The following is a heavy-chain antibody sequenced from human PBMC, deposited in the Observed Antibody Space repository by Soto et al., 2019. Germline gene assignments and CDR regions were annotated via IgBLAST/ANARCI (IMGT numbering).Heavy chain of an antibody. CDR1: GFTFSSYA. Sequence: GGSLRLSCAASGFTFSSYAMSWVRQAPGKGLEWVSAISGSGGSTYYADSVKGRFTISRDNSKNTLYLQMNSLRAEDTAVYYCAKGGLRYFDWLSYYFDYWGQGTLVTVSS. CDR3: AKGGLRYFDWLSYYFDY. D-gene: IGHD3-9*01. J-gene: IGHJ4*02. CDR2: ISGSGGST. V-gene: IGHV3-23*01.